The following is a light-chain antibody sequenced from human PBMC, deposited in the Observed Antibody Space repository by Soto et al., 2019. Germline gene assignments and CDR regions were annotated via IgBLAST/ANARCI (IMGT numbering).Light chain of an antibody. V-gene: IGKV3-20*01. CDR1: QSVSSSY. J-gene: IGKJ1*01. CDR3: QQYGSSPPLRA. CDR2: GAS. Sequence: EIVLTQSAGTVSLSPGERATLSCRASQSVSSSYLAWYQQKPGQAPRLLIYGASSRATGIPDRFSGSGSGTDFTLTISRLEPEDFAVYYCQQYGSSPPLRAFGQGTKVDIK.